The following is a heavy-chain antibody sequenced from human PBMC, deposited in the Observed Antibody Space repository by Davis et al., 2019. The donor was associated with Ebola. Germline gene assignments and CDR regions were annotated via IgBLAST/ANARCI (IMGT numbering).Heavy chain of an antibody. CDR2: VDPRDSYA. CDR3: ARQESLYGSSDY. V-gene: IGHV5-10-1*04. Sequence: GESPNTPCNAPGYSLTSNWIRWVRQMPGKGLEWMGRVDPRDSYANYSPSFQGQVTISADKSISTAYLQWSSLKASDIAMYYCARQESLYGSSDYWGQGTLVTVSS. CDR1: GYSLTSNW. D-gene: IGHD2/OR15-2a*01. J-gene: IGHJ4*02.